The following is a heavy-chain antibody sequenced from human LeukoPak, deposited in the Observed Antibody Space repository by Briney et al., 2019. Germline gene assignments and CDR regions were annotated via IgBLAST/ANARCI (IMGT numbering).Heavy chain of an antibody. CDR1: AFTFSSYW. CDR3: ARVSLSGWYTRNYYYYGMDV. D-gene: IGHD6-19*01. CDR2: ISGNGGST. J-gene: IGHJ6*02. V-gene: IGHV3-64*01. Sequence: GGSLRLSCAASAFTFSSYWMHWVRQAPGKGLEYVSAISGNGGSTNYANSVKGRFTISRDNSKNTLYLQMGSLRAEDMAVYFCARVSLSGWYTRNYYYYGMDVWGQGTTVTVSS.